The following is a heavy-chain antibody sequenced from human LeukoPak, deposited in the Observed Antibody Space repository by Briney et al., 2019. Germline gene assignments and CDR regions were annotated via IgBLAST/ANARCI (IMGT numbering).Heavy chain of an antibody. Sequence: GSLRLSCAASGFTFSSYEMNWVRQAPGKGLEWVSYISSSGSTIYYADSVKGRFTISRDNAKNSLYLQMNSLRAEDTAVYYCARDLGDYVWGSYRYRWDYWGQGTLVTVSS. CDR1: GFTFSSYE. CDR2: ISSSGSTI. D-gene: IGHD3-16*02. CDR3: ARDLGDYVWGSYRYRWDY. V-gene: IGHV3-48*03. J-gene: IGHJ4*02.